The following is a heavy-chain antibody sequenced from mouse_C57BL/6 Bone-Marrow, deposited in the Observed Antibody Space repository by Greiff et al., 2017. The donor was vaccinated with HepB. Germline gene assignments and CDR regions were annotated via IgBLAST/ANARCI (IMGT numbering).Heavy chain of an antibody. V-gene: IGHV1-69*01. CDR3: ARAPIYYGNCGVDYYAMDY. CDR1: GYTFTSYW. Sequence: QVQLKESGAELVMPGASVKLSCKASGYTFTSYWMHWVKQRPGQGLEWIGEIDPSDSYTNYNQKFKGKSTLTVDKSSSTAYMQLSSLTSEDSAVYYCARAPIYYGNCGVDYYAMDYWGQGTSVTVSS. D-gene: IGHD2-1*01. CDR2: IDPSDSYT. J-gene: IGHJ4*01.